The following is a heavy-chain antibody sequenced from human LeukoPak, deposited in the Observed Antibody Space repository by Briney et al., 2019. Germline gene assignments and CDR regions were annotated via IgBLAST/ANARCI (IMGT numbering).Heavy chain of an antibody. D-gene: IGHD3/OR15-3a*01. J-gene: IGHJ4*02. CDR1: GVSISSSNSY. CDR3: ARQTGSGLFTLP. Sequence: SETLSLTCTVSGVSISSSNSYWGWIRQPPGKGLEWIGSIYYSGNTYHNASLKSQVSISIDTSKNQFSLRLTSVTAADTAVYYCARQTGSGLFTLPGGQGTLVTVSS. V-gene: IGHV4-39*01. CDR2: IYYSGNT.